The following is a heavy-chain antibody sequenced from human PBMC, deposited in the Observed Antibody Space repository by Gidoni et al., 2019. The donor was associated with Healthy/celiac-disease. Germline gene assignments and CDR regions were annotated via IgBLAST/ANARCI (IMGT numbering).Heavy chain of an antibody. Sequence: QAQLVQSGAEVQKPGSSVKVSCKASGGTFSSYAISWVRQAPGHGLEWMGGIIPIFGTANYAQKFQGRVTITADESTSTAYMELSSLRSEDTAVYYCARGPDALCSGGSCYSTIDYWGQGTLVTVSS. CDR2: IIPIFGTA. CDR1: GGTFSSYA. D-gene: IGHD2-15*01. J-gene: IGHJ4*02. V-gene: IGHV1-69*01. CDR3: ARGPDALCSGGSCYSTIDY.